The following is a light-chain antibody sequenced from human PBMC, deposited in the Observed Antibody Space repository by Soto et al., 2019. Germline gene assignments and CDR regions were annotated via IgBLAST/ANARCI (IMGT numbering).Light chain of an antibody. CDR2: EVS. CDR3: SSYTSSGTRV. J-gene: IGLJ1*01. V-gene: IGLV2-14*01. Sequence: QFALTQPASVSGSPGQSITISCTGTNSDVGGYNYVSWYQQHPGKAPKLMIYEVSNRPSGVSNRFSGSKSGNTASLTISGLQAEDEADYYCSSYTSSGTRVFGTGTKVTVL. CDR1: NSDVGGYNY.